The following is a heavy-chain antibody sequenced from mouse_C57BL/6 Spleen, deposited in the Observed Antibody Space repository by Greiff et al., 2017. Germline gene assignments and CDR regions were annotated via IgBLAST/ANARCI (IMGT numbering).Heavy chain of an antibody. Sequence: VQLQQSGTVLARPGASVKMSCKTSGYTFTSYWMHWVKQRPGQGLEWIGAIYPGNSDTSYNQKFKGKAKLTAVTSASTAYMELSSLTNEDSAVYYCTRNLNYGSSEYFDYWGQGTTLTVSS. CDR1: GYTFTSYW. D-gene: IGHD1-1*01. CDR2: IYPGNSDT. J-gene: IGHJ2*01. V-gene: IGHV1-5*01. CDR3: TRNLNYGSSEYFDY.